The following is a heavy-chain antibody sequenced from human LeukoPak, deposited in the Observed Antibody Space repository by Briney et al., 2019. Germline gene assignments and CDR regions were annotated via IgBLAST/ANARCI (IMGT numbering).Heavy chain of an antibody. CDR3: ARQRTEGSYRVSS. D-gene: IGHD3/OR15-3a*01. Sequence: SETLSLTCTVSAGSISKYYWSWVRQPPGKGLEWIGHIYSTGSTTYSPSLKSRVLMSADTSKNQFSLKVTSVTAADTAVYYCARQRTEGSYRVSSWGQGALVTVSS. CDR2: IYSTGST. J-gene: IGHJ5*02. CDR1: AGSISKYY. V-gene: IGHV4-59*08.